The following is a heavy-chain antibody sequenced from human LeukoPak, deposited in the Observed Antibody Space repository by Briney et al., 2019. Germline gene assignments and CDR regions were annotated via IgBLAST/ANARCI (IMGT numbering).Heavy chain of an antibody. V-gene: IGHV3-23*01. D-gene: IGHD4-23*01. CDR2: ITNSGGNT. CDR1: GFTFSNYA. CDR3: AKPDTVITMYFDY. J-gene: IGHJ4*02. Sequence: GGSLRLSCAASGFTFSNYAMSWVRQAPGKGLDWVPAITNSGGNTYYADTVKGRFTISRDNSKNTLYLQMNSLRAEDTAVYYCAKPDTVITMYFDYWGQGTLVTVSS.